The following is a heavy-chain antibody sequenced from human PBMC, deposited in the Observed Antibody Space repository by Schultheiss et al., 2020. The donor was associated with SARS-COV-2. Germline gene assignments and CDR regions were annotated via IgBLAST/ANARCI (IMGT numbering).Heavy chain of an antibody. CDR3: AKDRTVTTKNYYYYYMDV. D-gene: IGHD4-11*01. CDR1: GGSFSGYY. V-gene: IGHV3-11*04. Sequence: LSLTCAVYGGSFSGYYWSWIRQPPGKGLEWVSYISSSGSTIYYADSVKGRFTISRDNSKNTLYLQMSSLRAEDTAVYYCAKDRTVTTKNYYYYYMDVWGKGTTVTVSS. J-gene: IGHJ6*03. CDR2: ISSSGSTI.